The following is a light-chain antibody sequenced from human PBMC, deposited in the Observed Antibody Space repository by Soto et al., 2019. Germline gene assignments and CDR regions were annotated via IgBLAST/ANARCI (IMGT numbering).Light chain of an antibody. V-gene: IGKV3-20*01. CDR1: QSVSVNS. Sequence: EIVLTQSPGTLSLSPGERATLSCRASQSVSVNSLAWYQQKGGQAPRLLTYAASTRATGVPDRFSGTGSGTDFALTISRLETDDSAVYYCQQSGGSPFTFGAATKVDIK. J-gene: IGKJ3*01. CDR2: AAS. CDR3: QQSGGSPFT.